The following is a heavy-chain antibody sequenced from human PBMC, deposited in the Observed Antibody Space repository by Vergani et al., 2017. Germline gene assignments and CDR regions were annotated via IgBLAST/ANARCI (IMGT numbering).Heavy chain of an antibody. J-gene: IGHJ4*02. CDR2: IRSKAYGGTT. CDR1: GFTFGDYA. D-gene: IGHD2-2*02. Sequence: EVQLVESGGGLVQPGRSLRLSCTASGFTFGDYAMSWVRQAPGKGLEWVGFIRSKAYGGTTEYAASVKGRFTISRDDSKSIAYLQMNSLKTEDTAVYYCPRVDQALCSSTSGYNPYFDYGGQGTLVTVSS. V-gene: IGHV3-49*04. CDR3: PRVDQALCSSTSGYNPYFDY.